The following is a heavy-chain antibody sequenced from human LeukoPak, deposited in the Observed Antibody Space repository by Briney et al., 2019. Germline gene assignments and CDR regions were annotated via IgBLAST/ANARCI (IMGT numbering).Heavy chain of an antibody. CDR2: IKEDGSEK. CDR3: ARDPGYSEFDV. J-gene: IGHJ3*01. V-gene: IGHV3-7*01. Sequence: GGPLSLSYTASGFTFSWYWMSGVRKVPGKGPEFVANIKEDGSEKSYVDFVKGRFTISRDNVKNSVSLQVNSLRVEDTAVYYCARDPGYSEFDVWGQGIMVIVSS. D-gene: IGHD4-11*01. CDR1: GFTFSWYW.